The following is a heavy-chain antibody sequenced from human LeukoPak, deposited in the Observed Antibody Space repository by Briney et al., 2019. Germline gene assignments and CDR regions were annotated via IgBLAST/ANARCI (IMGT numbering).Heavy chain of an antibody. J-gene: IGHJ4*02. CDR1: GGSMSTYY. CDR3: ARGIPTVHFDY. Sequence: PSETLSLTCTVSGGSMSTYYWSWIRQPAGKGLEWIGEINHSGSTNYNPSLKSRVTISVDTSKNQFSLKLSSVTAADTAVYYCARGIPTVHFDYWGQGTLVTVSS. CDR2: INHSGST. V-gene: IGHV4-34*01. D-gene: IGHD4-17*01.